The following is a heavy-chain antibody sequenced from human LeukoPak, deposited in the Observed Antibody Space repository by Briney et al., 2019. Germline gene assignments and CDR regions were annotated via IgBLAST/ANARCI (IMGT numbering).Heavy chain of an antibody. Sequence: GPVKVSCKASGYTFTGYYMHWARQAPGQGLEWMGWINPNSGGTNYAQKFQGRVTMTRDTSISTAYMELRRLRSDDTAVYYCASARSFPQNEFGYWGQGTLVTVSS. CDR3: ASARSFPQNEFGY. V-gene: IGHV1-2*02. CDR1: GYTFTGYY. CDR2: INPNSGGT. J-gene: IGHJ4*02. D-gene: IGHD1-1*01.